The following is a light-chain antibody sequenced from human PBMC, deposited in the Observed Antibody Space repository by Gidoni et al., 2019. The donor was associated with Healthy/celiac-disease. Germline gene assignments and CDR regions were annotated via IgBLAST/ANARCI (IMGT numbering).Light chain of an antibody. V-gene: IGKV1-5*03. CDR3: QQYNSYSLT. J-gene: IGKJ1*01. CDR1: QSISSW. Sequence: DIQMTQSPSTLSASVGDRVTITCRASQSISSWVAWYQQKPGKAPKLLIYNASRLESGVPSRFSGSGSGTEFTLTISSLQPDDFATYYCQQYNSYSLTFGQGTKVEIK. CDR2: NAS.